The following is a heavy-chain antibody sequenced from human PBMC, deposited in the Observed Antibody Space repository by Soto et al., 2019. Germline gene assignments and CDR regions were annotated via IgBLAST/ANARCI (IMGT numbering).Heavy chain of an antibody. V-gene: IGHV4-34*01. Sequence: QVQLQQWGAGLLKPSETLSLTCAVYGGSFSGYYWTWIRQPPGTGLEWMREINHSGSTNYNPTLKGXATISVDTSTNQFSLKLTSVTAAATAVYYCARDKITGLFDYWGQGTLVTVSS. CDR3: ARDKITGLFDY. J-gene: IGHJ4*02. D-gene: IGHD2-8*02. CDR1: GGSFSGYY. CDR2: INHSGST.